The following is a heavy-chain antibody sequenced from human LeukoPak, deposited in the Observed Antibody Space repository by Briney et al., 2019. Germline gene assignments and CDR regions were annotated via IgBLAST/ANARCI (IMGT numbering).Heavy chain of an antibody. J-gene: IGHJ4*02. Sequence: KPSETLSLTCTVSGGSISSYYWSWIRQPPGKGLEWIGEINHSGSTNYNPSLKSRVTISVDTSKNQFSLKLSSVTAADTAVYYCARFTSTLTMDYWGQGTLVTVSS. D-gene: IGHD1-14*01. CDR1: GGSISSYY. CDR3: ARFTSTLTMDY. V-gene: IGHV4-34*01. CDR2: INHSGST.